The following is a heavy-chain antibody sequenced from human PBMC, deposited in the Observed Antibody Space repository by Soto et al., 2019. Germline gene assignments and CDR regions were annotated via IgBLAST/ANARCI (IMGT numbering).Heavy chain of an antibody. J-gene: IGHJ4*02. CDR3: VRHGSY. CDR2: IYYSGKT. CDR1: GVSISNTSYY. V-gene: IGHV4-39*01. Sequence: SETLSLTCTVSGVSISNTSYYWGWIRQSPGKGLEWIGTIYYSGKTYYHPALKSRVTISVDTSNNRFSLKLSSVTAADTAVYYCVRHGSYWGQGTLVTVSS.